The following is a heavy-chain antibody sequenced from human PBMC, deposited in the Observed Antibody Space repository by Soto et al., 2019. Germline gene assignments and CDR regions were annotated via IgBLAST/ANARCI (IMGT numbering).Heavy chain of an antibody. CDR3: ARLYYDYTLGGSFDP. Sequence: SETRSLTCAFSDASIITYYWSWIRQSPERGLEWIGFIYYTGRISYNPSLKTRVAMSVDTSKNQFSLKLSSVTAADTAVYYCARLYYDYTLGGSFDPWGQGTLVTVSS. D-gene: IGHD3-16*01. CDR1: DASIITYY. CDR2: IYYTGRI. J-gene: IGHJ5*02. V-gene: IGHV4-59*08.